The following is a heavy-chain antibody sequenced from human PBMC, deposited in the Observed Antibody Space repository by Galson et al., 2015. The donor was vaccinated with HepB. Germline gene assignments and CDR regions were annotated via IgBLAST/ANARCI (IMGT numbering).Heavy chain of an antibody. V-gene: IGHV4-61*01. CDR3: ARVGIAVDAFDI. D-gene: IGHD6-19*01. CDR1: GGSVSSGSYY. Sequence: ETLSLTCTVSGGSVSSGSYYWSWIRQPPGKGLEWIGYIYYSGSTNYNPSLKSRVTISVDTSKNQFSLKLTSVTAADTAAYYCARVGIAVDAFDIWGQGTMVTVSS. CDR2: IYYSGST. J-gene: IGHJ3*02.